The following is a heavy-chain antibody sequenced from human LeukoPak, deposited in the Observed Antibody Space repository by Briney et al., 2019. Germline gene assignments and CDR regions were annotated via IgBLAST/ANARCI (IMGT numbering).Heavy chain of an antibody. CDR3: ARDLKGTLFFDP. J-gene: IGHJ5*02. CDR1: GGSFSGYY. D-gene: IGHD3-10*01. Sequence: SETLSLTCAVYGGSFSGYYWSWIRQPPGKGLEWIGEINHSGSTNYNPSLKSRVTISVDTSKNQFSLKLSSVTAADTAVYYCARDLKGTLFFDPWGQGTLVTVSS. V-gene: IGHV4-34*01. CDR2: INHSGST.